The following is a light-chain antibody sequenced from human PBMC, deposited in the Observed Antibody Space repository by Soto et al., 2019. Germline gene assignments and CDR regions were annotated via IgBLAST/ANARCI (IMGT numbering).Light chain of an antibody. CDR1: SGHSGCA. Sequence: QSVLTQSPSASASLGASVKVTCTLSSGHSGCAIVWHQQQPGKGPRFLIRLNTDGSHNKGDGIPDRFSASSSGAERYLTISSLQSEDEADYYCQTWGSSIVFGGGTKLTVL. CDR2: LNTDGSH. CDR3: QTWGSSIV. J-gene: IGLJ3*02. V-gene: IGLV4-69*01.